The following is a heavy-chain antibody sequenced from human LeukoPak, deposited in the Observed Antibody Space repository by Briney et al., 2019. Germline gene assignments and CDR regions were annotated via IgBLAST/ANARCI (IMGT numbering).Heavy chain of an antibody. V-gene: IGHV3-23*01. CDR2: ISGSGGST. Sequence: PGGSLRLSCAASGFTFSSYAMSWVRQAPGKGLEWVSAISGSGGSTYYADSVKGRFTISRDNSKNTLYLQTNSLRAEDTAVYYCAKDLHILTGYYTKVGCYFDYWGQGTLVTVSS. J-gene: IGHJ4*02. CDR1: GFTFSSYA. D-gene: IGHD3-9*01. CDR3: AKDLHILTGYYTKVGCYFDY.